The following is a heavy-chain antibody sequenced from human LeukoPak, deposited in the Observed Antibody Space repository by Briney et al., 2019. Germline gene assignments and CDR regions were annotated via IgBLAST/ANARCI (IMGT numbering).Heavy chain of an antibody. V-gene: IGHV4-61*05. CDR3: ARGRDVGQWLPYFDY. CDR1: GVSISSSNSY. Sequence: SETLSLTCTVSGVSISSSNSYWGWIRQPPGKGLEWIGYIYYSGSTNYNPSLKSRVTISVDTSKNQFSLKLSSVTVADTAMYYCARGRDVGQWLPYFDYWGQGTLVTVSS. CDR2: IYYSGST. J-gene: IGHJ4*02. D-gene: IGHD6-19*01.